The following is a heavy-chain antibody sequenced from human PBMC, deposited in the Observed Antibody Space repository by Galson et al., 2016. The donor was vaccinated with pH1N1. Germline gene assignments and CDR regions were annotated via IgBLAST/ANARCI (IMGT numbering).Heavy chain of an antibody. J-gene: IGHJ4*02. CDR1: GFTFSSYW. CDR3: AKSDTFAGISFDY. D-gene: IGHD3-10*01. Sequence: SLRLSCAASGFTFSSYWMSWVRQAPGKGLEWVANIKQDGSEKHYVDSVKGRFTISRDNAKNSLYLQMNSLRAEDTALYYCAKSDTFAGISFDYWGQGTLVTVSS. V-gene: IGHV3-7*03. CDR2: IKQDGSEK.